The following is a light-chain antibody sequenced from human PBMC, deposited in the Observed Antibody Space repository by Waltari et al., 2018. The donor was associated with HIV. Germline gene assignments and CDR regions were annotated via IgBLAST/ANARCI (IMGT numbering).Light chain of an antibody. V-gene: IGLV1-40*01. CDR2: GDN. J-gene: IGLJ3*02. CDR1: RSNIGARFA. CDR3: QSYDSSLSGSV. Sequence: QSVLTQPPSVSGATGQRVTISCTGSRSNIGARFAVHWYQQLPGTAPKLLIYGDNNRPSGVPDRFSGSKSGTSASLAITGLQAEDEADYYCQSYDSSLSGSVFGGGTKLTVL.